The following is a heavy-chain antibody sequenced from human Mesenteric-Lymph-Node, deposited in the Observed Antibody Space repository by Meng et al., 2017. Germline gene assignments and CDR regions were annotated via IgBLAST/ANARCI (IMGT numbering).Heavy chain of an antibody. Sequence: GESLKISCAASGFTFASSAMHWVRQTPDKGLEWVAVIWYDGGHESYAESVKGRFSISRDNSKNTLYLQMHRLRAEDTAVYYCARDLGSSWIEHFHHWGQGTLVTVSS. D-gene: IGHD6-13*01. CDR1: GFTFASSA. CDR3: ARDLGSSWIEHFHH. J-gene: IGHJ1*01. V-gene: IGHV3-33*01. CDR2: IWYDGGHE.